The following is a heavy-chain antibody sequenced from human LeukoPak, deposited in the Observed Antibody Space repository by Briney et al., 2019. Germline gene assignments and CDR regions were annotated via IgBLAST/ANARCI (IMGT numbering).Heavy chain of an antibody. CDR1: GGSISSYY. CDR3: ARVPLAAAGNYYYYYMDV. J-gene: IGHJ6*03. CDR2: IYYSGST. D-gene: IGHD6-13*01. Sequence: SETLSLTCTVSGGSISSYYWSWIRQPPGKGLEWIGYIYYSGSTNYNPSLKSRVTISVGTSKNQFSLKLSSVTAADTAVYYCARVPLAAAGNYYYYYMDVWGKGTTVTISS. V-gene: IGHV4-59*01.